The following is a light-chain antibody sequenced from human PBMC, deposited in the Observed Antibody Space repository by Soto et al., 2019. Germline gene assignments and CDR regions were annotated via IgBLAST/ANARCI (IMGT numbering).Light chain of an antibody. V-gene: IGKV1-27*01. J-gene: IGKJ4*01. CDR3: QNYDNAPLT. Sequence: DLQMTQSPPSLSASVGDRVTVTCRASRDIGHSLAWYQHRPGISPRLLVYDASTLQSDVPARFSGSGSGTKFTLAINSLRPEDVATYYCQNYDNAPLTFGGGTKVDIK. CDR2: DAS. CDR1: RDIGHS.